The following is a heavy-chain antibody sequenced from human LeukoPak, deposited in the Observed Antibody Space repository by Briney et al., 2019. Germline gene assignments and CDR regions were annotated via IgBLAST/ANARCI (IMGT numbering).Heavy chain of an antibody. Sequence: ASVRVSCKASGYTFTAYYIQWARQAPGQGLEWMGWINPDNGGAEYAQKYQGRVIMASDPYVTTAYMELSRLTSDDTAVYYCARDAFWGLFDYWGHGTLITVSS. J-gene: IGHJ4*01. D-gene: IGHD3-16*01. CDR2: INPDNGGA. CDR3: ARDAFWGLFDY. V-gene: IGHV1-2*02. CDR1: GYTFTAYY.